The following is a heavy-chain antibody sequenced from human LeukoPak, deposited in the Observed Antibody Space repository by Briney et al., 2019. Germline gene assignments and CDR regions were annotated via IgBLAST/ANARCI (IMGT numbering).Heavy chain of an antibody. D-gene: IGHD5-24*01. Sequence: SETLSLTCTASGGSISSYYWSWIRQPPGKGLEWIGYIYYSGSTNYNPSLKSRVTISVDTSKNQFSLKLSSVTAADTAVYYCARGEDGYNQLDYWGQGTLVTVSS. CDR1: GGSISSYY. J-gene: IGHJ4*02. CDR2: IYYSGST. CDR3: ARGEDGYNQLDY. V-gene: IGHV4-59*01.